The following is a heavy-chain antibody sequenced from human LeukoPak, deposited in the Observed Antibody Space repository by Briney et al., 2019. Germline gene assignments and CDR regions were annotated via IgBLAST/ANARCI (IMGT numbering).Heavy chain of an antibody. D-gene: IGHD5-12*01. CDR1: RFTFSDYY. J-gene: IGHJ3*02. V-gene: IGHV3-11*01. CDR2: ISSSGSTI. CDR3: ARVSFGGYGRSGAFDI. Sequence: GGSLRLSCAASRFTFSDYYMSWIRQAPGKGLEWVSYISSSGSTIYYADSVKGRFTISRDNAKNSLYLQMNSLRAEDTAVYYCARVSFGGYGRSGAFDIWGQGTMVTVSS.